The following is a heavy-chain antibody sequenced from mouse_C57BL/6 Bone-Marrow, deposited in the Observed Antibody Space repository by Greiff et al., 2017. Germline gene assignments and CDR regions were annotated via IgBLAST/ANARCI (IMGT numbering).Heavy chain of an antibody. V-gene: IGHV5-6*01. D-gene: IGHD2-2*01. CDR3: PKQLWLRRRKAY. J-gene: IGHJ3*01. Sequence: EVHLVESGGDLVKPGGSLKLSCAASGFTFSSYGMSWVRQTPDKRLEWVATISSGGSYTYYPDSVIGRFTISGDNAKNTLYLQMSSLKSEDTAKYYDPKQLWLRRRKAYWGQGTLVTVAA. CDR1: GFTFSSYG. CDR2: ISSGGSYT.